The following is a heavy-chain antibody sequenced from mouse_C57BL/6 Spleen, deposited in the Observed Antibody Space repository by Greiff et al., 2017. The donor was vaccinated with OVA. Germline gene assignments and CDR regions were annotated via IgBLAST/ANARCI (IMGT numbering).Heavy chain of an antibody. CDR3: ARQTTVVAWAMDY. CDR2: IDPSDSYT. CDR1: GYTFTSYW. V-gene: IGHV1-59*01. D-gene: IGHD1-1*01. J-gene: IGHJ4*01. Sequence: QVQLQQPGAELVRPGTSVKLSCKASGYTFTSYWMHWVKQRPGQGLEWIGVIDPSDSYTNYNQKIKGKATLTVDTSPSTAYMQLSILTSEDSAVYYCARQTTVVAWAMDYWGQGTSVTVSS.